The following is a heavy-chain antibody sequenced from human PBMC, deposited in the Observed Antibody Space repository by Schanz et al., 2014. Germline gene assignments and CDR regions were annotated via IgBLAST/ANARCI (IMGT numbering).Heavy chain of an antibody. V-gene: IGHV3-7*05. CDR3: AKGRFGELSAFDI. D-gene: IGHD3-10*01. CDR2: IKHDGSVK. Sequence: EVQLVESGGGLVQPGGSLRLSCTASGFTFSDYWMSWVRQAPGKGPEWVANIKHDGSVKDYVDSVEGRFTISRDNAKKSMYLQMNNLRAEDAAVYYCAKGRFGELSAFDIWGQGTMVTVSS. CDR1: GFTFSDYW. J-gene: IGHJ3*02.